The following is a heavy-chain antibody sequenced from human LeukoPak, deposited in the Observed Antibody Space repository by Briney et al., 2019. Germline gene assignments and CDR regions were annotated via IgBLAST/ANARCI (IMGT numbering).Heavy chain of an antibody. V-gene: IGHV3-48*04. Sequence: GGSLRLSCAASGFTFNTFSMNWVRQAPGKGPEWVSYISSSGTTTYYADSVKGRFTISRDNAKNSLYLQMNSLRAEDTAVYYCARVGPAAIRGGDYWGQGTLVTVSS. CDR2: ISSSGTTT. CDR3: ARVGPAAIRGGDY. D-gene: IGHD2-2*02. CDR1: GFTFNTFS. J-gene: IGHJ4*02.